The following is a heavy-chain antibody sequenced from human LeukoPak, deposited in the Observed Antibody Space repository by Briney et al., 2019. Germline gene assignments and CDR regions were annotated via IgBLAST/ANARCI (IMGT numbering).Heavy chain of an antibody. D-gene: IGHD6-19*01. J-gene: IGHJ4*02. CDR2: ISGSGGST. Sequence: GGSLRLSCAASGFTFSSYAMSWVRQAPGKGLEWVSAISGSGGSTYYADSVKGRFTISRDNSKNTLYLQMNSLRAEDTAVYYCARDSKIDSSGRFDYWGQGTLVTVSS. CDR3: ARDSKIDSSGRFDY. V-gene: IGHV3-23*01. CDR1: GFTFSSYA.